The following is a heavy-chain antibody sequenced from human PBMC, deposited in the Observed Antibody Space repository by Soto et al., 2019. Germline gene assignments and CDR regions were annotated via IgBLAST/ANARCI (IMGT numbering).Heavy chain of an antibody. D-gene: IGHD5-18*01. CDR2: IWYDGSNK. V-gene: IGHV3-33*01. CDR1: GFTFSSYG. CDR3: ARKRGYSYGYYDFDY. J-gene: IGHJ4*02. Sequence: QVQLVESGGGVVQPGRSLRLSCAASGFTFSSYGMHWVRQAPGKGLEWVAVIWYDGSNKYCADSVKGRFTISRDNSKNTLYLQMNSLRAEDTAVYYCARKRGYSYGYYDFDYWGQGTLVTVSS.